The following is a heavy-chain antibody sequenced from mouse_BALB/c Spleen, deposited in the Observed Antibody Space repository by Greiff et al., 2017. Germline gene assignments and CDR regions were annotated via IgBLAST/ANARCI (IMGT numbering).Heavy chain of an antibody. CDR3: TRDRERAGLGPFAY. J-gene: IGHJ3*01. Sequence: EVQLVESGGGLVKPGGSLKLSCAASGFTFSSYTMSWVRQTPEKRLEWVATISSGGSYTYYPDSVKGRFTISRDNAKNTLYLQMSSLKSEDTAMYYCTRDRERAGLGPFAYWGQGTLVTVSA. D-gene: IGHD4-1*01. CDR2: ISSGGSYT. V-gene: IGHV5-6-4*01. CDR1: GFTFSSYT.